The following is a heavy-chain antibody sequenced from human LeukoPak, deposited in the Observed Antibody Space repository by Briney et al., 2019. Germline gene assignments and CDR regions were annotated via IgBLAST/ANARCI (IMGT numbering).Heavy chain of an antibody. V-gene: IGHV3-23*01. CDR3: ARDLITFGGVIVNFDY. CDR1: GFTFSSYT. CDR2: ISGSGGST. D-gene: IGHD3-16*02. J-gene: IGHJ4*02. Sequence: GGSLRLSCAASGFTFSSYTMSWVRQAPGKGLEWVSAISGSGGSTYYADSVKGRFTISRDNAKNSLYLQMNSLRAEDTAVYYCARDLITFGGVIVNFDYWGQGTLVTVSS.